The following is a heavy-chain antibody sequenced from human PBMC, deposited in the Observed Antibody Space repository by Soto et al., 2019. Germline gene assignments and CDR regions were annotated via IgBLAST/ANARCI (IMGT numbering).Heavy chain of an antibody. Sequence: PSETLSLTCTVSGGSISSYYWSWTRQPPGKGLEWIGYIYYSGSTNYNPSLKSRVTISVDTSKNQFSLKLSSVTAADTAVYYCARVFHCSSTSCYLGYYYYMDVWGKGTTVTVSS. V-gene: IGHV4-59*01. J-gene: IGHJ6*03. CDR1: GGSISSYY. CDR3: ARVFHCSSTSCYLGYYYYMDV. D-gene: IGHD2-2*01. CDR2: IYYSGST.